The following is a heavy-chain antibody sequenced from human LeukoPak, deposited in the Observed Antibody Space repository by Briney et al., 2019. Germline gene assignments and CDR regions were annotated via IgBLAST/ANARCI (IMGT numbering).Heavy chain of an antibody. D-gene: IGHD1-26*01. CDR1: GFTFSAYW. J-gene: IGHJ5*02. Sequence: GGSLRLSCAASGFTFSAYWMSWVRQAPGKGLEWVANIKRDGSEKYYVDSVEGRFTISRDNAKNSLYLQMNSLRDEDTAVYYCARDLGSSNSYYNWFDPWGQGTLVTVSS. CDR3: ARDLGSSNSYYNWFDP. V-gene: IGHV3-7*01. CDR2: IKRDGSEK.